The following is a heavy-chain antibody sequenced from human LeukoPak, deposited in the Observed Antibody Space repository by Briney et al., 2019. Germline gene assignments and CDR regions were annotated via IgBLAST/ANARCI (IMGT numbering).Heavy chain of an antibody. CDR1: GFTFSSYS. J-gene: IGHJ6*03. CDR2: ISGNGRTI. Sequence: GGSLRLSCAASGFTFSSYSMNWVRQAPGKGLEWVSYISGNGRTIYYADSVKGRFTISRDNSKNTPYLQMNSLRAEDTAVYYCAKVYCSSTSCTLRSGNYMDVWGKGTTVTVSS. CDR3: AKVYCSSTSCTLRSGNYMDV. D-gene: IGHD2-2*01. V-gene: IGHV3-48*01.